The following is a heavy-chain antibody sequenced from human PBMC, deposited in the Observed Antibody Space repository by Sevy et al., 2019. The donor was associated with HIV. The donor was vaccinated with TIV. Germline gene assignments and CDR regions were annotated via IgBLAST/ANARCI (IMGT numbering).Heavy chain of an antibody. CDR2: ISAYNGNT. CDR1: GYTFTSYG. CDR3: ARVPPWGAVAGTWYYYDYMDV. J-gene: IGHJ6*03. Sequence: ASVKVSCKASGYTFTSYGISWVRQAPGQGLEWMGWISAYNGNTNYAQKLQGRVTMTTDTSTSTAYMELRSLRSDDTAVYYCARVPPWGAVAGTWYYYDYMDVWGKGTTVTVSS. V-gene: IGHV1-18*01. D-gene: IGHD6-19*01.